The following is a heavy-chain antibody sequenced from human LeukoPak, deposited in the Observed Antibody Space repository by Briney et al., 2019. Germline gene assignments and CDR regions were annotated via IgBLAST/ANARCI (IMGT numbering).Heavy chain of an antibody. D-gene: IGHD1-26*01. CDR3: ARDRVGATGLPTFIDY. J-gene: IGHJ4*02. V-gene: IGHV1-46*01. Sequence: ASVKVSCKASGYTFTSYYMHWVRQAPGQGLEWMGIINPSGGSTSYAQKFQGRVTMTRDTSTSTVYMELSSLRSEDTAVYYCARDRVGATGLPTFIDYWGQGTLVTVSS. CDR1: GYTFTSYY. CDR2: INPSGGST.